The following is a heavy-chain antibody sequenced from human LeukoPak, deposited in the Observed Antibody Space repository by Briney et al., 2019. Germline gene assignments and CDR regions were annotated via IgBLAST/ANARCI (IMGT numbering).Heavy chain of an antibody. Sequence: GGSLRLSCAASGFTFSDFGMTWVRQAPGKGLEWVANIKQDGSKKSYVDSVKGRFTISRDNAKNSLYLQMNSLRAEDTAIYYCTRVGYIDEGIDYWGQGTLVTVSS. CDR3: TRVGYIDEGIDY. CDR1: GFTFSDFG. V-gene: IGHV3-7*04. CDR2: IKQDGSKK. J-gene: IGHJ4*02. D-gene: IGHD5-24*01.